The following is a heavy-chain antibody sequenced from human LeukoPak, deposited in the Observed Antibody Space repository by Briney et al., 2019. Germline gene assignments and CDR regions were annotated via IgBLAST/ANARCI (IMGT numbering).Heavy chain of an antibody. D-gene: IGHD3-22*01. CDR1: GYSFTSDW. V-gene: IGHV5-51*01. CDR2: IYPGDSDT. J-gene: IGHJ4*02. CDR3: ARTGGYYDSSAPFDY. Sequence: GESLKISCKGSGYSFTSDWIGWVRQMPGKGLEWMGIIYPGDSDTRYSPSFQGQVTISADKSISTAYLQWSSLKASDTAMYYCARTGGYYDSSAPFDYWGQGTLVTVSS.